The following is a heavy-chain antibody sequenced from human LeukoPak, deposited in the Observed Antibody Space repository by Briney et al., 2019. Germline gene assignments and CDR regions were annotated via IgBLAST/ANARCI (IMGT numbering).Heavy chain of an antibody. V-gene: IGHV3-7*01. D-gene: IGHD2-8*01. CDR1: GYTFGSYW. J-gene: IGHJ5*02. CDR2: IKQDGSEK. CDR3: ARDVGLMVYPNWFDP. Sequence: GGSLRLSCATSGYTFGSYWMSWVRQAPGKGLEWVANIKQDGSEKYYVDSVKGRFTISRDNAKNSLYLQMNSLRAEDTAVYYCARDVGLMVYPNWFDPWGQGTLVTVSS.